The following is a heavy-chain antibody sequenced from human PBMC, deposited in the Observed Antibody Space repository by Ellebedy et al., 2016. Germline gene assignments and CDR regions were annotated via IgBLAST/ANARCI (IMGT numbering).Heavy chain of an antibody. CDR3: ARETRGYSGFLDY. Sequence: GGSLRLXXAASGFTFSSYWMSWVRQAPGKGLEWVSAITGSGGSTYYADSVKGRFTISRDNSKNTLYLQMNSLRAEDTAMYYCARETRGYSGFLDYWGQGALVSVSS. CDR1: GFTFSSYW. D-gene: IGHD5-12*01. J-gene: IGHJ4*02. V-gene: IGHV3-23*01. CDR2: ITGSGGST.